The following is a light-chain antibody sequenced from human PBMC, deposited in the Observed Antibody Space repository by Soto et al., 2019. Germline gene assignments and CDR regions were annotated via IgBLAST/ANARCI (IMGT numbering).Light chain of an antibody. V-gene: IGLV2-8*01. Sequence: QSALTQPPSASGSPGQSVTISCTGTSSDVGGYNYVSWYQQHPGKAPKLMIYEVSKRPSGVPDRFSGSKSGNTASLTVSGLQAEDEADYYCSSEGGGLYVFGTGTKLTVL. J-gene: IGLJ1*01. CDR2: EVS. CDR1: SSDVGGYNY. CDR3: SSEGGGLYV.